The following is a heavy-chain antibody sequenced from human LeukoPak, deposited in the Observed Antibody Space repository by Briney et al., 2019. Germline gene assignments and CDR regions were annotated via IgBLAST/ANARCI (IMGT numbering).Heavy chain of an antibody. V-gene: IGHV3-9*01. Sequence: PGRSLRPSCAASGFTFDDYAMHWVRQAPGKGLEWVSGISWNSGSIGYADSVKGRFTISRDNAKNSLYLQMNSLRAEDTALYYCGKGVYSTSSSHFDYWGQGTLVTVSS. J-gene: IGHJ4*02. CDR2: ISWNSGSI. CDR3: GKGVYSTSSSHFDY. CDR1: GFTFDDYA. D-gene: IGHD6-6*01.